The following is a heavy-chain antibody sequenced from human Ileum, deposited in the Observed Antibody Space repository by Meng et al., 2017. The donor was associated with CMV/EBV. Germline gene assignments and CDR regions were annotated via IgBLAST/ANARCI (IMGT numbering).Heavy chain of an antibody. V-gene: IGHV3-7*03. J-gene: IGHJ4*02. CDR1: GLTFSNYW. Sequence: GGSLTLSCAASGLTFSNYWMSWVRQAPGNGLEWVANIKQDGSEKYYVDAVKGRFTISRDNSKNTLYLQMNSLRAEDTAVYYSARERDEWLFGPTDSFDYWGQGTLVTVSS. CDR3: ARERDEWLFGPTDSFDY. CDR2: IKQDGSEK. D-gene: IGHD3-3*01.